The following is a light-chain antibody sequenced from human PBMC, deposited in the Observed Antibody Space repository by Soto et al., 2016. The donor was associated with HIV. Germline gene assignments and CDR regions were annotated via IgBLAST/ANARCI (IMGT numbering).Light chain of an antibody. J-gene: IGKJ5*01. V-gene: IGKV1-39*01. CDR3: QQSYSIPLT. CDR1: QMINSY. Sequence: DIQMTQSPSSLSASVGDTVTITCRASQMINSYLNWYQQKPGKAPRLLISAASSLQVGVPSRFSGSRSRTGFSLTITSLQPEDFATYYCQQSYSIPLTFGQGTRL. CDR2: AAS.